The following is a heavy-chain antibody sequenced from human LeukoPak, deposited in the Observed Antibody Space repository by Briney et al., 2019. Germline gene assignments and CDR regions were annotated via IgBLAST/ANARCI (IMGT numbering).Heavy chain of an antibody. CDR2: ISSSSSYI. CDR3: ARDSGNYLDAFDI. CDR1: GFTFYDYG. J-gene: IGHJ3*02. Sequence: GGSLRLSCAASGFTFYDYGMSWVRQAPGKGLEWVSSISSSSSYIYYADSVKGRFTISRDNAKNSLYLQMNSLRAEDTAVYYCARDSGNYLDAFDIWGQGTMVTVSS. D-gene: IGHD1-7*01. V-gene: IGHV3-21*01.